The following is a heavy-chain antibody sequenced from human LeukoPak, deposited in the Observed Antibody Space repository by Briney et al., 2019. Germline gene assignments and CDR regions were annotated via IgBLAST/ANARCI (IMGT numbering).Heavy chain of an antibody. D-gene: IGHD6-19*01. J-gene: IGHJ4*02. CDR3: AKYGGSGWVIDY. Sequence: PSGTLSLTCTVPGGSISSSSYYWGWIRQPPGKGLEWIGSIYYSGSTYYNPSLKSRVTISVDTSKNQFSLKLSSVTAADTAVYYCAKYGGSGWVIDYWGQGTLVTVSS. V-gene: IGHV4-39*01. CDR2: IYYSGST. CDR1: GGSISSSSYY.